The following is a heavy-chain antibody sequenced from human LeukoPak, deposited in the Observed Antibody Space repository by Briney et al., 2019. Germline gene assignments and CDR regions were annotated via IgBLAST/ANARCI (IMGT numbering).Heavy chain of an antibody. CDR3: ARAEYSGYDSVSVYQFEY. CDR1: GFTFSSYA. V-gene: IGHV3-23*01. CDR2: IIASGGKT. Sequence: GGSLRLSCAASGFTFSSYAMSWVRQAPGKGLEWVSGIIASGGKTYYADSVKGRFTISRDNANNSLYLQMNGLRAEDTAVYYCARAEYSGYDSVSVYQFEYWGQGTLVTVSS. J-gene: IGHJ4*02. D-gene: IGHD5-12*01.